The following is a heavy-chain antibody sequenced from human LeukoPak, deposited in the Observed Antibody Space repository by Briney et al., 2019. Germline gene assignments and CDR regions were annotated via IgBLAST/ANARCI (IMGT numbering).Heavy chain of an antibody. CDR1: GYSISSGYY. D-gene: IGHD5-18*01. Sequence: SETLSLTCAVSGYSISSGYYWGWIRQPPGKGLEWIGRIYTSGSTNYNPSLKSRVTISVDTSKNQFSLKLSSVTAADTAVYYCARQLGYSYGYVNWFDPWGQGTLVTVSS. CDR3: ARQLGYSYGYVNWFDP. J-gene: IGHJ5*02. V-gene: IGHV4-38-2*01. CDR2: IYTSGST.